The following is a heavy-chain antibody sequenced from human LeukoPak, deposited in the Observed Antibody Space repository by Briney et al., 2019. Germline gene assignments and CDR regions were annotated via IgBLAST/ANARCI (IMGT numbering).Heavy chain of an antibody. V-gene: IGHV4-34*01. CDR3: ARHLFFRDMITFGGGRPYYFDY. Sequence: SETLSLTCAVYGGSFSGYYWSWIRQPPGKGLEWIGSIYYSGSTYYNPSLKSRVTISVDTSKNQSSLKLSSVTAADTAVYYCARHLFFRDMITFGGGRPYYFDYWGQGTLVTVSS. CDR1: GGSFSGYY. J-gene: IGHJ4*02. CDR2: IYYSGST. D-gene: IGHD3-16*01.